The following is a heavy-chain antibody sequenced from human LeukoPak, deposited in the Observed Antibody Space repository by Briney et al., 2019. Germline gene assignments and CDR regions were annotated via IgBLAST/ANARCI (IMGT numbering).Heavy chain of an antibody. CDR2: IYYSGRT. D-gene: IGHD6-19*01. CDR3: ARWLGGYFDY. CDR1: GGSISSSSYY. Sequence: SETLSLTCTVSGGSISSSSYYWGWIRQPPGKGLEWIGSIYYSGRTYYNPSLKSRVTISVDTSKNQFSLKLSSVAAADTAVYYCARWLGGYFDYWGQGTLVTVSS. J-gene: IGHJ4*02. V-gene: IGHV4-39*07.